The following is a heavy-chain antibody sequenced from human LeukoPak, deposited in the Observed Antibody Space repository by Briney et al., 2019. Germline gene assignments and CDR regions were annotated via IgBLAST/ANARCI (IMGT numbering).Heavy chain of an antibody. CDR2: ISSSSSYI. V-gene: IGHV3-21*04. CDR3: AKTGSSRFDY. Sequence: GGSLRLSCAASGFTFSSYSMNWVRQAPGKGLEWVSSISSSSSYIYYADSVKGRFTISRDNSKNTLYLQMNTLRAEDTAVYYCAKTGSSRFDYWGQGTLVTVSS. CDR1: GFTFSSYS. J-gene: IGHJ4*02. D-gene: IGHD1-26*01.